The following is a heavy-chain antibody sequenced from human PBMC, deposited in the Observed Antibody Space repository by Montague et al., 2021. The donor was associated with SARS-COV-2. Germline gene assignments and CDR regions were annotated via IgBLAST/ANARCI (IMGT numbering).Heavy chain of an antibody. CDR3: ARFTTSGFDY. D-gene: IGHD2-2*01. V-gene: IGHV4-59*01. CDR2: IYYTGST. CDR1: GDPISGFY. J-gene: IGHJ4*02. Sequence: SETLSLTCTVSGDPISGFYWSWIRQPPGKGLEWIGYIYYTGSTNSWPHLNSRISMSVDTFRNELSLKLSAVTAADTALYYCARFTTSGFDYWGQGILVTVSS.